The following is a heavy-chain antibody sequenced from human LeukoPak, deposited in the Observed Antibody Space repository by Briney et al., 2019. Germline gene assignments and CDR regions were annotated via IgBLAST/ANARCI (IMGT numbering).Heavy chain of an antibody. V-gene: IGHV3-23*01. Sequence: PGGSLRLSCAASGFTFSDYYMSWIRQAPGKGLEWVSAISGSGGSTYYADSVKGRFTISRDNSKNTLYLQMNSLRAEDTAVYYCAKEATYDSSGYPYFVYWGQGTLVTVSS. CDR1: GFTFSDYY. J-gene: IGHJ4*02. CDR2: ISGSGGST. D-gene: IGHD3-22*01. CDR3: AKEATYDSSGYPYFVY.